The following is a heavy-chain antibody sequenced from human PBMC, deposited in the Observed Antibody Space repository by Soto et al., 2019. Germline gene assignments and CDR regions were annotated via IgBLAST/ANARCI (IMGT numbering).Heavy chain of an antibody. J-gene: IGHJ4*02. Sequence: SETLSLTCTVSGGSISSGDYYWSWIRQPPGKGLEWIGYIYYSGSTYYNPSLKSRVTISVDTSKNQFSLKLSSVTAADTAVYYCARFRGLFSSGYYFDYWGQGTLVTVSS. CDR3: ARFRGLFSSGYYFDY. V-gene: IGHV4-30-4*01. CDR1: GGSISSGDYY. D-gene: IGHD3-22*01. CDR2: IYYSGST.